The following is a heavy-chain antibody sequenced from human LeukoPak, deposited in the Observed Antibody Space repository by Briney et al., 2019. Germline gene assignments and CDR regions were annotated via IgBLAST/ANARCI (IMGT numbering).Heavy chain of an antibody. CDR2: LTGNSKYV. CDR1: GFTFSTYG. J-gene: IGHJ4*02. V-gene: IGHV3-21*06. CDR3: VRDLILVWTPGDDFDH. D-gene: IGHD3-16*01. Sequence: GGSLRLSCEASGFTFSTYGMDWVRQAPGKGLEWVSSLTGNSKYVWYADSVKGRFTISRENARNTLYLQMNSLTAEDTAVYYCVRDLILVWTPGDDFDHWGQGTLVTVSS.